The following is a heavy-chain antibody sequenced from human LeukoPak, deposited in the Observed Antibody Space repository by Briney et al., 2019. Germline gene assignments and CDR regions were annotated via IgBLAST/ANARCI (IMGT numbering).Heavy chain of an antibody. CDR3: AGGPPSHYDILTGYPFDI. J-gene: IGHJ3*02. V-gene: IGHV1-8*01. D-gene: IGHD3-9*01. CDR1: GYTFTSYD. Sequence: ASVKVSCKASGYTFTSYDINWVRQATGQGLEWMGWMNPNSGNTGYAQKFQGRVTMTRNTSISTAYMELSSLRSEDTAVYYCAGGPPSHYDILTGYPFDIWGQGTMVTVSS. CDR2: MNPNSGNT.